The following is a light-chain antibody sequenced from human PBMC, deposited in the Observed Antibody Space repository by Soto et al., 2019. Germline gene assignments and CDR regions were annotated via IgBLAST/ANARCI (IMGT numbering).Light chain of an antibody. Sequence: DIQMTHAPSSLSASVGDRVTITCRTSHDIINYLNWYQQKPGKAPKLLIYAASSLESGVPSRFSGSGSGTDFTLTISRLEPEDFAVYYCQHYGSSPPITFGQGTRLEI. CDR2: AAS. CDR3: QHYGSSPPIT. CDR1: HDIINY. V-gene: IGKV1-39*01. J-gene: IGKJ5*01.